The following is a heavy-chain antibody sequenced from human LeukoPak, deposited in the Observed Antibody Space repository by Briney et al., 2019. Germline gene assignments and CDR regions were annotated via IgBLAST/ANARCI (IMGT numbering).Heavy chain of an antibody. D-gene: IGHD5-24*01. V-gene: IGHV3-30*18. CDR3: AKGEGGRWLHYFDY. J-gene: IGHJ4*02. CDR1: GFTFSSYG. CDR2: ISYDGSSK. Sequence: GGSLRLSCAPFGFTFSSYGMHWVRQAPGKGLEWVAVISYDGSSKYYADSVKGRFTISRDNSKNTLYLQMNSLRAEDTAVYYCAKGEGGRWLHYFDYWGQGTLVTV.